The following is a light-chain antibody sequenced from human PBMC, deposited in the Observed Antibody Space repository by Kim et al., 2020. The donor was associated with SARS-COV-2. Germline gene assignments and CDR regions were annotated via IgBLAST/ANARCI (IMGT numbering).Light chain of an antibody. J-gene: IGLJ2*01. Sequence: GSPGKTASITCTGDKLGDKYACWYQQKPGQSPVLVIYQDSKRPSGIPERFSGSNSGNTATLTISGTQAMDEADYYCQAWDSSTVVFGGGTQLTVL. CDR2: QDS. V-gene: IGLV3-1*01. CDR3: QAWDSSTVV. CDR1: KLGDKY.